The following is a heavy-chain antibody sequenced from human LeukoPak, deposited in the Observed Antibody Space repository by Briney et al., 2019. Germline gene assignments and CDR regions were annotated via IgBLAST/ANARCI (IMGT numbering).Heavy chain of an antibody. V-gene: IGHV1-18*01. CDR3: AREECGSSTSCYWRY. D-gene: IGHD2-2*01. CDR1: GYTFTSYG. Sequence: ASVKVSCKASGYTFTSYGISWVRQAPGQGLEWMGWISAYNGNTNYAQKFQGRVTMTRDTSISTAYMELSRLRSDDTAVYYCAREECGSSTSCYWRYWGQGTLVTVSS. CDR2: ISAYNGNT. J-gene: IGHJ4*02.